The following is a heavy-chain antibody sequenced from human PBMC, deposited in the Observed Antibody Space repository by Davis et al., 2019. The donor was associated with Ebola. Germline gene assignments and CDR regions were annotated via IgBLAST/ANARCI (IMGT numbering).Heavy chain of an antibody. V-gene: IGHV4-34*01. J-gene: IGHJ4*02. D-gene: IGHD3-22*01. Sequence: PSETLSLTCAVYGGSFSGYYWSWIRQPPGKGLEWIGEINHSGSTNYNPSLKSRVTISVDTSKNQFSLKLSSVTAADTAVYYCAGGSSGYYLGYWGQGTLVTVSS. CDR3: AGGSSGYYLGY. CDR1: GGSFSGYY. CDR2: INHSGST.